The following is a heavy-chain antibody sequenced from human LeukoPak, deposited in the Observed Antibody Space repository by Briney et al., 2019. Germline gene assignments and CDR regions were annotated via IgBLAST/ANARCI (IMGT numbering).Heavy chain of an antibody. CDR3: ARDPVYESCSPFWGGMDV. Sequence: PGGSLRLSCAASGFTFSSSWMHWVRQAPGKGLVWVSLITRDGSSTTYEDSVKGRCITSSDNAKNTLYLKMNSLRDDAAAVYYWARDPVYESCSPFWGGMDVWGNGTTVIVSS. CDR2: ITRDGSST. D-gene: IGHD3-16*01. CDR1: GFTFSSSW. J-gene: IGHJ6*04. V-gene: IGHV3-74*01.